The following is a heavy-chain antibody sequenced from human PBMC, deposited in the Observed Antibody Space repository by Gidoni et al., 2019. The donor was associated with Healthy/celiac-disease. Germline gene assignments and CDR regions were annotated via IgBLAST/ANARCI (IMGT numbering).Heavy chain of an antibody. Sequence: QVQLVESGGGLVKPGGSLRLSCAASEFPFSNYYMSRIRQAPGKGLGWMSYIISRGSTRNYEDTVKSRFTISKENAKNSLYQQRNSVRAEDTAVYYCARGRPGTRAFDIWGQGTMVTVSS. CDR2: IISRGSTR. CDR3: ARGRPGTRAFDI. D-gene: IGHD1-7*01. CDR1: EFPFSNYY. J-gene: IGHJ3*02. V-gene: IGHV3-11*01.